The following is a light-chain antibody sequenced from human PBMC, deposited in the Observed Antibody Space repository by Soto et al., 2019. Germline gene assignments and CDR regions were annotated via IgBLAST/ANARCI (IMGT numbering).Light chain of an antibody. Sequence: QSALTQPAFVSGSPGQSITISCTGTSSDVGAYNYVSWYQQHPGKAPKLMIYDVNNRPSGVSNRFSGSKSGNTASLTISGLQAGDEADYYCSSYTSKSTDVFGAGTKLTVL. CDR3: SSYTSKSTDV. CDR2: DVN. J-gene: IGLJ1*01. V-gene: IGLV2-14*03. CDR1: SSDVGAYNY.